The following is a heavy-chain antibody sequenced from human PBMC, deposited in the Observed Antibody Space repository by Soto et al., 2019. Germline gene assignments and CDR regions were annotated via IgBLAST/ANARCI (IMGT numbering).Heavy chain of an antibody. V-gene: IGHV4-61*01. CDR3: ARKADVATYMDLAYFKS. J-gene: IGHJ4*02. CDR1: GDSLSSGNYY. Sequence: QVQLQESGPGLVQPSETLSLTCTVSGDSLSSGNYYWSWIRQPPGKGPEWIGYIYYSGNTKHSPSVRGRVTISIDTSKNQFSLRVSSVTAAATAVYYCARKADVATYMDLAYFKSWGEGTLVTVSS. D-gene: IGHD5-12*01. CDR2: IYYSGNT.